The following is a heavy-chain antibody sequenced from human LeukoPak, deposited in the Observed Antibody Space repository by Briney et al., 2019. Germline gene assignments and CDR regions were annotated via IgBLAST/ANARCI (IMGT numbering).Heavy chain of an antibody. CDR2: INHNGYVN. CDR3: ARGGGLDV. V-gene: IGHV3-7*03. Sequence: GGSRRLSWAASGFTFSSYWMNWARQAPGKGLEWVASINHNGYVNYYVDSVKGRFTISRDNAKNSLYLQMSNLRAEDTAVYFCARGGGLDVWGQGATVTVSS. CDR1: GFTFSSYW. J-gene: IGHJ6*02. D-gene: IGHD3-16*01.